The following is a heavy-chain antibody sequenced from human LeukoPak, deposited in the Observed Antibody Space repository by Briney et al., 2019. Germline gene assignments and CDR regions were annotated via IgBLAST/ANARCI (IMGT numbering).Heavy chain of an antibody. CDR3: ARVAFDEYFDY. D-gene: IGHD3-3*02. CDR1: GYTFTSYA. Sequence: ASVKVSCKASGYTFTSYAMHWVRQAPGQRLEWMGWISAYNGNTNYAQKLQGRVTMTTDTSTSTAYMELRSLRSDDTAVYYCARVAFDEYFDYWGQGTLVTVSS. V-gene: IGHV1-18*01. CDR2: ISAYNGNT. J-gene: IGHJ4*02.